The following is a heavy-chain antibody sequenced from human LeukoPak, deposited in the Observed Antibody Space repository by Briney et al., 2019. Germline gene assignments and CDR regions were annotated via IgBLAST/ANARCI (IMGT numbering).Heavy chain of an antibody. CDR2: INSDGSST. V-gene: IGHV3-74*01. J-gene: IGHJ6*03. CDR3: ARVGPYYYMDV. CDR1: GFTFDDYG. D-gene: IGHD1-26*01. Sequence: QPGGSLRLSCAASGFTFDDYGMSWVRQAPGKGLVWVSRINSDGSSTSYADSVKGRFTISRDNAKNTLYLQMNSLRAEDTAVYYCARVGPYYYMDVWGKGTTVTISS.